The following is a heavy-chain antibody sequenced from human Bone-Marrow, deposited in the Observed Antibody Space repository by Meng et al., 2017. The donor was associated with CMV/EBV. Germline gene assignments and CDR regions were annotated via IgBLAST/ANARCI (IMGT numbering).Heavy chain of an antibody. J-gene: IGHJ2*01. V-gene: IGHV4-38-2*02. CDR3: ARGEVDWEFDL. CDR1: GHSISSNYF. Sequence: LRRPCHVSGHSISSNYFWGWVRQSPGTGLEWVGINDSGDTFYNPSLKSRVAISVDTSGNQFSLTLRSVTTADTAVYYCARGEVDWEFDLWGRGTLVTVSS. CDR2: INDSGDT. D-gene: IGHD2-15*01.